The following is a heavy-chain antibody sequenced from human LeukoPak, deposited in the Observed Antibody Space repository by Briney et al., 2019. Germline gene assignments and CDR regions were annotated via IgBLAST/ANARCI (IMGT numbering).Heavy chain of an antibody. CDR2: ISSSGSTI. V-gene: IGHV3-11*01. D-gene: IGHD2-2*02. J-gene: IGHJ6*02. CDR3: AREQRKLGIVVVPAAIPAGRSGYYCGMDV. CDR1: GFTFSDYY. Sequence: KTGGSLRLSCAASGFTFSDYYMSWIRQAPGKGLEWVSYISSSGSTIYYADSVKGRFTISRDNAKNSLYLQMNSLRAEDTAVYYCAREQRKLGIVVVPAAIPAGRSGYYCGMDVWGQGTTVTVSS.